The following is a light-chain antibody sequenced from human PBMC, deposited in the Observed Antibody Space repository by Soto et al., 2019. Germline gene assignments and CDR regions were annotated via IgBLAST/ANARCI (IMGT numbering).Light chain of an antibody. Sequence: DIQMTQSPSSLSASVGDRVTITCRASQSISNYLNWYQQKPGKAPKVLISAASSLQSGVPSRFSGSGSGTDFTLTISSLQPEDFATYYCQQSYSTLLTFGGGTKVEIK. CDR1: QSISNY. CDR2: AAS. J-gene: IGKJ4*01. V-gene: IGKV1-39*01. CDR3: QQSYSTLLT.